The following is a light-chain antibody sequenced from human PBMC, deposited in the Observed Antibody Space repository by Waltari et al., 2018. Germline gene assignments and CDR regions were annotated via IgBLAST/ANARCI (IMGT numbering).Light chain of an antibody. V-gene: IGKV1-33*01. CDR1: QDISNY. Sequence: DIQMTQSPSSLSASVGDRVTITCQASQDISNYLNWYQQKPGKAPKLLIYDASKLETGVPSRFRGSGSGTDFTFTISSLHPEDIATYYCLQYDNLVTFGGGTKVEIK. CDR2: DAS. CDR3: LQYDNLVT. J-gene: IGKJ4*01.